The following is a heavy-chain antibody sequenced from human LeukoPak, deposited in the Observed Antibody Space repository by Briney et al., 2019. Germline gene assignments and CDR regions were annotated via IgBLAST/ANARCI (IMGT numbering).Heavy chain of an antibody. Sequence: GGSLRLSCTTSGFPFGDFVMSWFRQAPGKGLEWVGFIRSKTHGATTEYAASVKGRFTISRHDSKSSVYLQMNSLKSEDTAVYYCTRGGMAPDSWGQGTQVTVSS. CDR1: GFPFGDFV. J-gene: IGHJ4*02. V-gene: IGHV3-49*03. D-gene: IGHD5-24*01. CDR3: TRGGMAPDS. CDR2: IRSKTHGATT.